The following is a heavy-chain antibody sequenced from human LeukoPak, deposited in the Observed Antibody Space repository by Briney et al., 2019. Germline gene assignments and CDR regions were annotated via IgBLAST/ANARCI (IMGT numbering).Heavy chain of an antibody. J-gene: IGHJ4*02. CDR1: GFTFNTYW. Sequence: GGSLRLSCVASGFTFNTYWMSWVRQAPGKGLEWVANIKQDGSEKNYVDSVKGRFTISRDNAKNSLYLQMNSLRAEDTAVYYCARPRVAADLFDYWGQGTLVTVSS. CDR2: IKQDGSEK. CDR3: ARPRVAADLFDY. D-gene: IGHD2-15*01. V-gene: IGHV3-7*01.